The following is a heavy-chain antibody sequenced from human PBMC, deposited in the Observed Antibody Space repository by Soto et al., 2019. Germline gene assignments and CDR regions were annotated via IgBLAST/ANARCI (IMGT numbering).Heavy chain of an antibody. D-gene: IGHD1-26*01. CDR3: AKDRKGSLSEFDY. CDR2: ISGSGGST. CDR1: GFTFSSYA. J-gene: IGHJ4*02. V-gene: IGHV3-23*01. Sequence: GGSLRLSCAASGFTFSSYAMSWVRQAPGKGLEWVSAISGSGGSTYYADSAKGRFTISRDNSKNTLYLQMNSLRAEDTAVYYCAKDRKGSLSEFDYWGQGTLVTVSS.